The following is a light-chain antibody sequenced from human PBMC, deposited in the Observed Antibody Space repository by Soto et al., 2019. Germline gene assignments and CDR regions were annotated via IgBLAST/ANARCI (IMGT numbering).Light chain of an antibody. CDR2: AAS. V-gene: IGKV3-15*01. CDR3: QYYNDWSVT. CDR1: QSIRSS. Sequence: VMTQAPATLSVAPGESASLSCRASQSIRSSIAWYHQKPGQAPRLLIYAASTRASGVPARFSGSGSGTEFTLTITSLLSEDFALYYCQYYNDWSVTFGGGTKVDIK. J-gene: IGKJ4*01.